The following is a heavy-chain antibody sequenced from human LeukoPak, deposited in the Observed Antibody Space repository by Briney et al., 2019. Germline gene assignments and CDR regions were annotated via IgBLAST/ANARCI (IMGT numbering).Heavy chain of an antibody. D-gene: IGHD1-26*01. CDR2: IKQDGSEK. CDR3: ARRRGSYSFDY. CDR1: GFTFSSYW. Sequence: GGSLRLSCAASGFTFSSYWTTWVRQAPGKGLEWVANIKQDGSEKYYVDSVKGRFTISRDNAKNSLYLQMNSLRAEDTAVYYCARRRGSYSFDYWGQGTPVTVSS. J-gene: IGHJ4*02. V-gene: IGHV3-7*01.